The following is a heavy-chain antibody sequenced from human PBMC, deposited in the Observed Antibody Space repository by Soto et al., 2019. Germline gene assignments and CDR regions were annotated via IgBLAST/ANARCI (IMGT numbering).Heavy chain of an antibody. V-gene: IGHV3-21*01. CDR2: ISSSSSYI. J-gene: IGHJ4*02. CDR3: ARAQQLVPFDY. CDR1: GFTFSNYA. D-gene: IGHD6-13*01. Sequence: GGSLRLSCAASGFTFSNYAMNWVRQAPGKGLEWVSSISSSSSYIYYADSVKGRFTISRDNAKNSLYLQMNSLRAEDTAVYYCARAQQLVPFDYWGQGTLVTVSS.